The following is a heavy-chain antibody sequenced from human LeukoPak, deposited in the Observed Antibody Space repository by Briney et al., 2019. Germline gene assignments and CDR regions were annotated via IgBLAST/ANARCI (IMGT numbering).Heavy chain of an antibody. CDR3: ARVSTPDYYDSSGYLDY. V-gene: IGHV4-59*08. CDR2: IYYSGST. Sequence: PSETLSLTCTVSGGSISSYYWSWIRQPPGKGLEWIGYIYYSGSTNYNPSLKSRVTISVDTSKNQFSLKLSSVTAADTAVYYCARVSTPDYYDSSGYLDYWGQGTLVTVSS. J-gene: IGHJ4*02. CDR1: GGSISSYY. D-gene: IGHD3-22*01.